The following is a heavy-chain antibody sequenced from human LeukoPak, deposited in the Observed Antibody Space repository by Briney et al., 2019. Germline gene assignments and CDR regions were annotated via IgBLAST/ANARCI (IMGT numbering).Heavy chain of an antibody. J-gene: IGHJ4*02. D-gene: IGHD3-10*01. V-gene: IGHV1-69*05. CDR3: VTGEGYYYGSGSLFDY. CDR1: GGTFSSYA. CDR2: IIPIFGTA. Sequence: SVKVSCKASGGTFSSYAISWVRQAPGQGLEWMGGIIPIFGTANYAQKFQGRVTITTDESTSTAYMELSSLRSEDTAVYYCVTGEGYYYGSGSLFDYWGQGTLVTVSS.